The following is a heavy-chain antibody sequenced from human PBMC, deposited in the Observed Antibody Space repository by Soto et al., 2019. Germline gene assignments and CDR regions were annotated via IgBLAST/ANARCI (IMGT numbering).Heavy chain of an antibody. J-gene: IGHJ6*02. D-gene: IGHD3-3*01. CDR2: IYYSGST. Sequence: PSETLSLTCTVSGGSISSSSYYWGWIRQPPGKGLEWIGSIYYSGSTYYNPSLKSRVTISVDTSKNQFSLKLSSVTAADTAVYYCAREDGYDFWSGYHPGMDVWGQGTTVTVS. CDR3: AREDGYDFWSGYHPGMDV. V-gene: IGHV4-39*02. CDR1: GGSISSSSYY.